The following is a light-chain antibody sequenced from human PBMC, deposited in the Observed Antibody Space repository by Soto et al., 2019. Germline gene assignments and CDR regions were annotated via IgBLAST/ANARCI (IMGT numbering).Light chain of an antibody. Sequence: QSVLTQPPSASGTPGQRVTISCSGGSSNIGSNTVNWYQQLPGTAPNLLIYSNNQRPSGGPDRFSGSKSGTSASLAISGLQSEDEADYYCAAWDDSLNAVVFGGGTKLTVL. V-gene: IGLV1-44*01. CDR2: SNN. CDR1: SSNIGSNT. J-gene: IGLJ2*01. CDR3: AAWDDSLNAVV.